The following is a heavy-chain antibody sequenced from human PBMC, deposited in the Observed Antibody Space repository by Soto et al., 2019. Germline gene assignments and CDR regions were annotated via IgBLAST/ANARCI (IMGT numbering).Heavy chain of an antibody. J-gene: IGHJ3*02. Sequence: QVQLVESGGGVVQPGRSLRLSCAASGFTFSSYGMHWVRQAPGEGLEWVAVISYDGSNKYYADSVKGRFTISRDNSKNTLYLQMNSLRAEDTAVYYCAKDPYDSSGYYYRRGAFDIWGQGTMVTVSS. V-gene: IGHV3-30*18. CDR3: AKDPYDSSGYYYRRGAFDI. D-gene: IGHD3-22*01. CDR2: ISYDGSNK. CDR1: GFTFSSYG.